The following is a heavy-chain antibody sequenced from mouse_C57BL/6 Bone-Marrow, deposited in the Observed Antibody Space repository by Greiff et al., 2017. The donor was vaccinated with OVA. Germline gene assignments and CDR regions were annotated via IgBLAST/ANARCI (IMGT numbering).Heavy chain of an antibody. CDR2: IYPGSGNT. D-gene: IGHD2-3*01. CDR3: ARSGGYDWFAY. CDR1: GYTFTDYC. V-gene: IGHV1-76*01. J-gene: IGHJ3*01. Sequence: QVQLQQSGAELVRPGASVKLSCKASGYTFTDYCINWVKQRPGQGLEWIARIYPGSGNTYYNEKFKGKATLTAEKSSSTAYMQLSSLTSEDSAVYFCARSGGYDWFAYWGQGTLVTVSA.